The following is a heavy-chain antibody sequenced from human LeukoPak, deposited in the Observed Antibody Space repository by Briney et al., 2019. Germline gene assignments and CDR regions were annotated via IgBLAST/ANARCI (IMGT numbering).Heavy chain of an antibody. CDR1: GFTFSSYG. J-gene: IGHJ6*02. CDR2: IWYDGSNK. Sequence: GGSLRPSCAASGFTFSSYGMHWVRQAPGKGLEWVAVIWYDGSNKYYADSVKGRFTISRDNSKNTLYLQMNSLRAEDTAVYYCARGGIVAAPTYYYYGMDVWGQGTTVTVSS. CDR3: ARGGIVAAPTYYYYGMDV. V-gene: IGHV3-33*01. D-gene: IGHD6-13*01.